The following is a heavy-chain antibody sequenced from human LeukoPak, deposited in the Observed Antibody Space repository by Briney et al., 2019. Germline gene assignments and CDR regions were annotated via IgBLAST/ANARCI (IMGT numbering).Heavy chain of an antibody. V-gene: IGHV4-30-2*01. Sequence: IYHSGSTYYNPSLKSRVTISVDRSKNQFSLKLSSVTAADTAVYYCARGGYYDILTGSPMDVWGQGTTVTVSS. J-gene: IGHJ6*02. D-gene: IGHD3-9*01. CDR3: ARGGYYDILTGSPMDV. CDR2: IYHSGST.